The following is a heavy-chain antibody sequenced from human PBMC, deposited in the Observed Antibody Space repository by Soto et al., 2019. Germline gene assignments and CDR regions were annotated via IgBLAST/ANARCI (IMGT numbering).Heavy chain of an antibody. CDR2: IYHIGNT. D-gene: IGHD3-10*01. V-gene: IGHV4-4*02. J-gene: IGHJ4*02. CDR1: GGSISSSNW. CDR3: ARRWGEGRVDY. Sequence: QVQLQESGPGLVKPSGTLSLTCAVSGGSISSSNWWSWVRQPPGKGLEWIGEIYHIGNTNYNPSLENRVTMAVDKSRNQFSLKLSAVTAADTAVYYCARRWGEGRVDYWGQGTLVTVSS.